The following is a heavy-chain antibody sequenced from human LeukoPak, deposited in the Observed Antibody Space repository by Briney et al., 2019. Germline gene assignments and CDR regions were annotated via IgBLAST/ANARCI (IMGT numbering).Heavy chain of an antibody. D-gene: IGHD5-18*01. CDR1: GVTFSSYA. CDR2: IWYDETYK. J-gene: IGHJ4*02. Sequence: RGSLRLSCAAPGVTFSSYATHWVRQAPGKGLEWGAVIWYDETYKYYADSVKGRVTSSRDNSQNTLYLQMNSLRAEDTALYYCAKDPHGSYGPRYFFDSWGQGTLVTVSS. CDR3: AKDPHGSYGPRYFFDS. V-gene: IGHV3-33*06.